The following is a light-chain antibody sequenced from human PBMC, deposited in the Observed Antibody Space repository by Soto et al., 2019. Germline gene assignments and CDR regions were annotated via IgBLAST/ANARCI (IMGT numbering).Light chain of an antibody. CDR3: QQYHNWVT. Sequence: EIVLTQSPAPLSLSLGESATLSCRARQSVSSYLAWYQQKPGQAPRLLIYDASNRATGIPARFSGSGSGTDFTLTISSLQSEDFAVYYCQQYHNWVTFGGGTKVDIK. CDR2: DAS. CDR1: QSVSSY. V-gene: IGKV3-11*01. J-gene: IGKJ4*01.